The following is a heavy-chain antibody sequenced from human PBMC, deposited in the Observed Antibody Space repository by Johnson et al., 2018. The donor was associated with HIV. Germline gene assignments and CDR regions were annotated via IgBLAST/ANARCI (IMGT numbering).Heavy chain of an antibody. CDR1: GFTVSSNY. Sequence: EKLVESGGGLVQPGGSLRLSCAASGFTVSSNYMNWVRQAPGKGLEWVSVIYSGGSTYYADSVKGRFTISRDNSKNTLYLQMNSLRAEDTAVYYCARDIRESFGSYDSSVSGLGAFDIWGQGTMVTVSS. D-gene: IGHD3-22*01. V-gene: IGHV3-66*01. J-gene: IGHJ3*02. CDR2: IYSGGST. CDR3: ARDIRESFGSYDSSVSGLGAFDI.